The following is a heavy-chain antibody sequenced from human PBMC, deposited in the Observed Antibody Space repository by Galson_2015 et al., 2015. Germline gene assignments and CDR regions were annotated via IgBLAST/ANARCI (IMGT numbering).Heavy chain of an antibody. D-gene: IGHD2-8*02. CDR2: SRNKAKSYTT. CDR3: ARSKSGGAFEY. Sequence: SLRLSCAASGFTFSDHYMEWVRQAPGKGLEWVGRSRNKAKSYTTEYAASVKGRFTISRDDSKNSLYLQMNSLKTEDTAVYYCARSKSGGAFEYWGQGTLVTVSS. J-gene: IGHJ4*02. CDR1: GFTFSDHY. V-gene: IGHV3-72*01.